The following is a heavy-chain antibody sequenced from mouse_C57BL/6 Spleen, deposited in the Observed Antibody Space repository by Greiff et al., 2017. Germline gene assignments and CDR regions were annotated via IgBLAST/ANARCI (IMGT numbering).Heavy chain of an antibody. Sequence: VQLQQPGAELVKPGASVKMSCKASGYTFTSYWITWVKQRPGQGLEWIGDIYPGSGSTNYNEKFKSKATLTVDTSSSTAYMQLSSLTSEDSAVYYCASDGNDGYYAMDYWGQGTSVTVSS. J-gene: IGHJ4*01. D-gene: IGHD2-2*01. CDR3: ASDGNDGYYAMDY. CDR2: IYPGSGST. V-gene: IGHV1-55*01. CDR1: GYTFTSYW.